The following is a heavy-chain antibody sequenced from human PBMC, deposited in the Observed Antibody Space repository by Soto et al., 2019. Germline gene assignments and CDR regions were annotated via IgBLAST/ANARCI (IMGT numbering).Heavy chain of an antibody. Sequence: ASVKVSFKASGYTFTTYDINWLRQAPGQGLEWLGWMDPNSGSTGYAQNFQGRITMTRNISRNTAHMELSSLQSEDTAVYYCARERKFDFWRKGLDVWGQGTTVTVSS. D-gene: IGHD3-3*01. J-gene: IGHJ6*02. CDR3: ARERKFDFWRKGLDV. V-gene: IGHV1-8*01. CDR2: MDPNSGST. CDR1: GYTFTTYD.